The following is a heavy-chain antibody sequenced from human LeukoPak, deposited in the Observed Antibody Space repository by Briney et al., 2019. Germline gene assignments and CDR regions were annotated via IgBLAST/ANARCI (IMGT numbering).Heavy chain of an antibody. Sequence: GGSPRLSCAASGFTFSSYAMSWVRQAPGKGLEWVSAISGSGGSTYYADSVKGRFTISRDNSKNTLYLQMNSLRAEDTAVYYCARTSIAAPRRYFDYWGQGTLVTVSS. V-gene: IGHV3-23*01. CDR1: GFTFSSYA. D-gene: IGHD6-6*01. CDR2: ISGSGGST. J-gene: IGHJ4*02. CDR3: ARTSIAAPRRYFDY.